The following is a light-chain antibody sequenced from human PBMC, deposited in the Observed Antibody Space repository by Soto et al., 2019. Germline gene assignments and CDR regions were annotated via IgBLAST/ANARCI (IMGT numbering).Light chain of an antibody. V-gene: IGKV1-5*03. CDR3: QQYNSYLWT. J-gene: IGKJ1*01. CDR2: KAS. CDR1: QSISSW. Sequence: DIQMTQSPSTLSASVGDRVTITCRASQSISSWLAWYQQKPGQAPKLLIYKASSLKSGVPSRFSGSGSGTEFTLTISSLQPDDFATYYCQQYNSYLWTFGQGTKVEIK.